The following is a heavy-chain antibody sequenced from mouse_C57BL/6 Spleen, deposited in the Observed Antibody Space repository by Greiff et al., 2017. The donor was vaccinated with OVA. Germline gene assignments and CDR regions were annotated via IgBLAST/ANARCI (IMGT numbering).Heavy chain of an antibody. CDR1: GYAFSSYW. Sequence: VMLVESGAELVKPGASVKISCKASGYAFSSYWMNWVKQRPGKGLEWIGQIYPGDGDTNYNGKFKGKATLTADKSSSTAYMQLSSLTSEDSAVYFCARYYYGSSRYYAMDYWGQGTSVTVSS. CDR3: ARYYYGSSRYYAMDY. J-gene: IGHJ4*01. D-gene: IGHD1-1*01. CDR2: IYPGDGDT. V-gene: IGHV1-80*01.